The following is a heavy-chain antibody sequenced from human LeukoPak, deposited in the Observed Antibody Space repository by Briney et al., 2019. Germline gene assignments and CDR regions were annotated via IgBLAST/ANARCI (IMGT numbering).Heavy chain of an antibody. CDR3: ANYCSGTSCYASNWNY. CDR2: INSDGSTT. J-gene: IGHJ4*02. CDR1: GFTFSSFL. V-gene: IGHV3-74*01. D-gene: IGHD2-2*01. Sequence: GGSLRLSCAASGFTFSSFLMHWVRQAPGKGLVWVSLINSDGSTTRYADSVKGRFTISRDNSKNTLYLQLNGLRAEDTAVYYCANYCSGTSCYASNWNYWGQGTLVIVSS.